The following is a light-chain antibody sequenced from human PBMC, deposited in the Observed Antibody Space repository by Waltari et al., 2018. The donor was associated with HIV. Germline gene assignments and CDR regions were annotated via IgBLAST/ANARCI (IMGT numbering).Light chain of an antibody. V-gene: IGLV3-9*01. CDR2: GDT. Sequence: SDELTQPRSVSVALGQTAKVPWGGDSIGSKSGQWYQQKPGQAPVLVIYGDTNRPSGIPERFSGSNSGNTATLSISSAQAGDEADYYCQVWDKNTGIFGTGTKVTVL. CDR3: QVWDKNTGI. J-gene: IGLJ1*01. CDR1: SIGSKS.